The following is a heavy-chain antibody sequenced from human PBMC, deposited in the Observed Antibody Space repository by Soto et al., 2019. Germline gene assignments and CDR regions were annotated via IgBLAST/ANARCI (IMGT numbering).Heavy chain of an antibody. CDR1: GYSFTSYW. J-gene: IGHJ6*02. Sequence: PGEFLNTSRPGSGYSFTSYWISWVRQMPVKGQEWMGRIYPSDSYTNYSPSFQGHVTISADNSISAAYVQWSSLKASATAMYYCTRGRPYGSRKYYYYGMDVWGEGTTVTDSS. D-gene: IGHD3-10*01. CDR3: TRGRPYGSRKYYYYGMDV. V-gene: IGHV5-10-1*01. CDR2: IYPSDSYT.